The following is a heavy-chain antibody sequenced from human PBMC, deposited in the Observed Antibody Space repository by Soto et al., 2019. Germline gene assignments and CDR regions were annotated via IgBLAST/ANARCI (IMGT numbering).Heavy chain of an antibody. J-gene: IGHJ4*02. Sequence: GGSLRLSCAASGFTFSSYGMHWVRQAPGKGLEWVAVIWYDGSNKYYADSVKGRFTISRDNSKNTLYLQMNSLRAEDTAVYYCARDAESIAAPFPDYWGQGTLVTVSS. CDR3: ARDAESIAAPFPDY. CDR2: IWYDGSNK. CDR1: GFTFSSYG. D-gene: IGHD6-6*01. V-gene: IGHV3-33*01.